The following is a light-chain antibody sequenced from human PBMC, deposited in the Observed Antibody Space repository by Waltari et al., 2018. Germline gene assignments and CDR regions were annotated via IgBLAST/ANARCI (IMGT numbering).Light chain of an antibody. CDR1: QRVRGS. V-gene: IGKV3-20*01. Sequence: EIVLTQSPGTLSLSPGERATLSCRASQRVRGSLAWYQQKAGQAPRLLIYGASSRATGIPDRFIGSGSGTDFSLTISRLEPEDFAVYYCQHYVRLPATFGQGTKVEIK. J-gene: IGKJ1*01. CDR3: QHYVRLPAT. CDR2: GAS.